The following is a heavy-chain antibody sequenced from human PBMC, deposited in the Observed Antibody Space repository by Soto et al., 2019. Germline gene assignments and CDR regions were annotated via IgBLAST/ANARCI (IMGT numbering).Heavy chain of an antibody. Sequence: XETLSLTCTVSGGSMISYYWSWIRQPPGRGLEWIGFIYYAGSTKYNPSLNSRVTISVDTSKNQFSLKLSSVTAADTAVYYCARGGLLWFGELFIMADNLFDPCGQGSLVTVSS. J-gene: IGHJ5*02. V-gene: IGHV4-59*12. CDR2: IYYAGST. D-gene: IGHD3-10*01. CDR3: ARGGLLWFGELFIMADNLFDP. CDR1: GGSMISYY.